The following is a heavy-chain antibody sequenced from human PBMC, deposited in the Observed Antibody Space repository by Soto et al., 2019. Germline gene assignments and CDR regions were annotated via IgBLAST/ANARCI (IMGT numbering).Heavy chain of an antibody. J-gene: IGHJ5*02. CDR2: ISSSSSYI. CDR1: EFTFSDYY. Sequence: GGSLRLSCAAPEFTFSDYYMSWIRQAPGKGLEWVSFISSSSSYINYADSVKGRFTISRDNAKNSLYLQMNSLRAEDTAVYYCARHIVVVTAHGGPLTYNWFDPWGQGT. CDR3: ARHIVVVTAHGGPLTYNWFDP. V-gene: IGHV3-11*03. D-gene: IGHD2-21*02.